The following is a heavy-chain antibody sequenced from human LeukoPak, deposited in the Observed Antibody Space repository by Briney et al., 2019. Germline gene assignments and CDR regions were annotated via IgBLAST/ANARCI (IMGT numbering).Heavy chain of an antibody. CDR2: ISYDGSKK. J-gene: IGHJ4*02. D-gene: IGHD1-26*01. CDR3: AREDRERTFDY. V-gene: IGHV3-30*01. Sequence: GGSLRLSCAASGFTFSSYAMHWVRQAPGKGLEWVAVISYDGSKKYYADSVKGRFTISRDNSKSTLYLQMNSLRAEDAAVYFCAREDRERTFDYWGQGTLVTVSS. CDR1: GFTFSSYA.